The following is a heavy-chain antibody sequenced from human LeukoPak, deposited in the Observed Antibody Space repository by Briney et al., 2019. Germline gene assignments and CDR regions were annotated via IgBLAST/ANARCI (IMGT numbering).Heavy chain of an antibody. CDR1: GFTFSSHG. J-gene: IGHJ4*02. CDR2: ISYDGSNK. V-gene: IGHV3-30*03. CDR3: ARDKGGLYGDYD. Sequence: GRSLRLSCAASGFTFSSHGMHWVRQAPGKGLEWVAVISYDGSNKYYADSVKGRFTISRDNSKNTLYLQMNSLRAEDTAVYYCARDKGGLYGDYDWGQGTLVTVSS. D-gene: IGHD4-17*01.